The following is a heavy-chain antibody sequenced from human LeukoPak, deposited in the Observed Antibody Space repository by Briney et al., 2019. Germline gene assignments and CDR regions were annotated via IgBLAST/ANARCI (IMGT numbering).Heavy chain of an antibody. CDR3: ARDPSPYYYDSSGYYYALDY. CDR1: GGTFSSYA. CDR2: IIPIFGTA. J-gene: IGHJ4*02. D-gene: IGHD3-22*01. Sequence: ASVKVSCKASGGTFSSYALSWVRQAPGQGLEWMGGIIPIFGTANYAQKFQGRVTITADESTSTAYMELSSLRSEDTAVYYCARDPSPYYYDSSGYYYALDYWGQGTLVTVSS. V-gene: IGHV1-69*13.